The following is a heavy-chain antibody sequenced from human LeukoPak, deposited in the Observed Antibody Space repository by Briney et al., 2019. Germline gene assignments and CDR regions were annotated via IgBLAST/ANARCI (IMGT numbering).Heavy chain of an antibody. CDR3: ARDLAGPPQEAFDI. CDR2: IKKDGSER. J-gene: IGHJ3*02. Sequence: GGSLRLSCAASGFTFSSYWMKWVRQAPGKGLEWVANIKKDGSERYYMDSVKGRFTISRDNTKKSLYLQMNTLRAEDTAVYYCARDLAGPPQEAFDIWGQGTMVTVSS. V-gene: IGHV3-7*01. CDR1: GFTFSSYW.